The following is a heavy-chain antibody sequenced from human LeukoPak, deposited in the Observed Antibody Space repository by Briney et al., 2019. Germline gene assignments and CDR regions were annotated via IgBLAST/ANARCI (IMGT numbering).Heavy chain of an antibody. CDR2: IYYSGST. D-gene: IGHD6-19*01. J-gene: IGHJ4*02. CDR3: AREEAVAGIDY. CDR1: GGSISSYY. V-gene: IGHV4-59*01. Sequence: PSETLSLTCTVSGGSISSYYWSWIRQPPGKGLEWIGYIYYSGSTNYNPSLKGRVTISVDTSKNQFSLKLSSVTAADTAVYYCAREEAVAGIDYWGQGTLVTVSS.